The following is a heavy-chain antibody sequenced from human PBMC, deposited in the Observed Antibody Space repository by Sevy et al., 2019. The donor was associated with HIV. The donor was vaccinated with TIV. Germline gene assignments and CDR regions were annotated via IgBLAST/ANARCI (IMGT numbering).Heavy chain of an antibody. CDR2: ISGSSSNI. J-gene: IGHJ6*02. V-gene: IGHV3-48*01. D-gene: IGHD2-21*01. CDR3: ARDRVLAIAIRHFYYNGMDV. Sequence: GGSLRLSCTASGFTFSRYSMNWVRQAPGKGLEWVSYISGSSSNIYYADSVKGRFTISRDNAKDSLYLKMNSLRAEDTAVYYCARDRVLAIAIRHFYYNGMDVWGQGTTVTVSS. CDR1: GFTFSRYS.